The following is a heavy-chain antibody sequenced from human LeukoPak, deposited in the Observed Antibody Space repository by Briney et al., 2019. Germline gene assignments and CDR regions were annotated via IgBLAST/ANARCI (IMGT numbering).Heavy chain of an antibody. CDR2: ISRHGGST. CDR1: GFTFSNYA. V-gene: IGHV3-64*01. Sequence: GGSLRLSCAASGFTFSNYAMHWVRQAPGKGLEYVSAISRHGGSTYYANSVKGRFTISRDNSKNTLYLQMGSLRAEDMAVYYCARGPSGYHNTGGQGTLVTVSS. J-gene: IGHJ4*02. CDR3: ARGPSGYHNT. D-gene: IGHD5-12*01.